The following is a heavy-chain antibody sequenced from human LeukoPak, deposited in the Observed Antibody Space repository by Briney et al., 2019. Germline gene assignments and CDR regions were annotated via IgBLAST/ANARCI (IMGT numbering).Heavy chain of an antibody. CDR2: IKQDGSEK. Sequence: VGSLRLSCAASGFTFTSDWMSWVRQAPGKGQGWVANIKQDGSEKYYVDSVKGRFTISRDNTKNTLYLQMNSLRAEDTAVYYCARDDTVTTRVGFIDWGQGTLVTVSS. J-gene: IGHJ4*02. CDR3: ARDDTVTTRVGFID. CDR1: GFTFTSDW. D-gene: IGHD4-17*01. V-gene: IGHV3-7*01.